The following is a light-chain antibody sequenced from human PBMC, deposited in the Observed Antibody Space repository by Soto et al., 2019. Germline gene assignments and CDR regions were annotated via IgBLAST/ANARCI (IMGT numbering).Light chain of an antibody. CDR3: QQSYSSPIT. V-gene: IGKV1-39*01. Sequence: DIQMTQSPSSLSSSVGDRAPITCRASQSISSYLNWYQQKPGKAPKVLIYAASNLQGGVPSRFSGSGSGTEFTLTISSLQPEDFATDYCQQSYSSPITCGQGPRLEIK. CDR2: AAS. J-gene: IGKJ5*01. CDR1: QSISSY.